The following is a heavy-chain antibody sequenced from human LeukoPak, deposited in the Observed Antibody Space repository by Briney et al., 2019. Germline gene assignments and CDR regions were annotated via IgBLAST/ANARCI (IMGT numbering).Heavy chain of an antibody. V-gene: IGHV3-48*03. CDR2: ISSSGSTI. Sequence: GGSLRLSCAATGFAFSSYEMNWVRQAPGKGLECVSYISSSGSTIDYADSVKDRFTISRDNAKNSLYLQMNSLRAEDTAVYYCARGGGMGVWGQGTLVTVSS. J-gene: IGHJ4*02. CDR1: GFAFSSYE. D-gene: IGHD1-14*01. CDR3: ARGGGMGV.